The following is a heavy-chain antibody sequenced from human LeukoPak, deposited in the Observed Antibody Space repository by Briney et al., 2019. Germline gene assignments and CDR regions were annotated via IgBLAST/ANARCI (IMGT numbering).Heavy chain of an antibody. CDR2: MNHSGST. D-gene: IGHD3-10*01. Sequence: PSETLSLTCAVYGGSFSGYYWSWIRQPPGKGLEWIGEMNHSGSTNYNPSLKSRVTISVDTSKNQFSLKLSSVTAADTAVYYCARGKYYYGSGSSFDPWGQGTLVTVSS. J-gene: IGHJ5*02. V-gene: IGHV4-34*01. CDR3: ARGKYYYGSGSSFDP. CDR1: GGSFSGYY.